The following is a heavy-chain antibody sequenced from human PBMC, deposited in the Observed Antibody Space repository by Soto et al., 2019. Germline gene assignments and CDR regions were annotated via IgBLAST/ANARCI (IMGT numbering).Heavy chain of an antibody. Sequence: SETLSLTCTVSGGSISSYYWSWIRQPPGKGLEWIGYIYYSGSTNYNPSLKSRVTISVDTSKNQFSLKLSSVTAADTAVYYCARAKYYYGSGSSFGYWGQGTLVTVSS. CDR2: IYYSGST. D-gene: IGHD3-10*01. CDR1: GGSISSYY. J-gene: IGHJ4*02. CDR3: ARAKYYYGSGSSFGY. V-gene: IGHV4-59*01.